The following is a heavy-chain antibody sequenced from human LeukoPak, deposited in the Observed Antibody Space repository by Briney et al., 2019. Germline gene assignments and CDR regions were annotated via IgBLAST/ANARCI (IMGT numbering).Heavy chain of an antibody. J-gene: IGHJ3*01. V-gene: IGHV4-61*01. CDR3: ATGGWYHDF. D-gene: IGHD3-3*01. Sequence: PSESLSLTCTVSGGSISSGSGYWSWIRQPPGKGREWIGYIHYSGNTKYNSSLKSRVTISVDTSKNQLSLNMSSVTAADTAVYYCATGGWYHDFWGQGTMVTVSS. CDR2: IHYSGNT. CDR1: GGSISSGSGY.